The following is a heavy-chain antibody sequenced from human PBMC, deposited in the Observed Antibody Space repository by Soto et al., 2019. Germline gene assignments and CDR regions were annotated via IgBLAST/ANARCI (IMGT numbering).Heavy chain of an antibody. Sequence: ASVKVSCKASGYTFTSYGISWVLQSPVQVLEWMGWISAYNGNTNYAQKLQGRVTMTTDTSTSTAYMELRSLRSDDTAVYYCARVHDFWSGYYGPRYYGMDAWGQGTTVTVS. CDR1: GYTFTSYG. D-gene: IGHD3-3*01. CDR3: ARVHDFWSGYYGPRYYGMDA. V-gene: IGHV1-18*01. J-gene: IGHJ6*02. CDR2: ISAYNGNT.